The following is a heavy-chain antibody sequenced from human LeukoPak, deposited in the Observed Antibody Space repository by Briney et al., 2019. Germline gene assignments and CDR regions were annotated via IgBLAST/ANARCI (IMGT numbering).Heavy chain of an antibody. V-gene: IGHV1-69*02. CDR2: IIPILGIA. J-gene: IGHJ6*04. D-gene: IGHD6-13*01. Sequence: SVKVSCKASGGTFSSYTISSVRQAPAQGLEWMGRIIPILGIANYAQKFQDRVTNTADKSTSTAYMELSSLRSEDTALYYCARGSTGYSSSLVWGKGTTVTVSS. CDR1: GGTFSSYT. CDR3: ARGSTGYSSSLV.